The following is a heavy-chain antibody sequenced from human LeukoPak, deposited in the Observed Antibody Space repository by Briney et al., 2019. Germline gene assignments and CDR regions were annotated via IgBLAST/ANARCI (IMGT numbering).Heavy chain of an antibody. D-gene: IGHD5-24*01. CDR1: GESLNYYY. CDR3: ASGAWATRLHS. Sequence: SDTLSLTCAVYGESLNYYYWSWIRQSPEKGLEWIGEVFDGKTTNYNPSLKSRVTISAVTSSNQFSLNLKSVTAADTAVYYCASGAWATRLHSWAQGALVIVSS. J-gene: IGHJ4*02. V-gene: IGHV4-34*12. CDR2: VFDGKTT.